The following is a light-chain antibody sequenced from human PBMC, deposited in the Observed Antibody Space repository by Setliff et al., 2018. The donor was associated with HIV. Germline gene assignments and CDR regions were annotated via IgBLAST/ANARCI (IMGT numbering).Light chain of an antibody. J-gene: IGLJ1*01. CDR3: QSYDSSLSGSHG. CDR1: SSNIGAGYD. Sequence: QSVLTQSPSVSGAPGQRVTISCTGSSSNIGAGYDVHWYQQLPGTAPKLLIYGNNNRPSGVPDRFSGSKSGTSASLAITGLQAEDVADYYCQSYDSSLSGSHGFGTGTRSPS. V-gene: IGLV1-40*01. CDR2: GNN.